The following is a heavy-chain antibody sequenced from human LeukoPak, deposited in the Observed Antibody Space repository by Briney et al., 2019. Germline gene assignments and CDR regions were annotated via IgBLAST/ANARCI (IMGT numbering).Heavy chain of an antibody. CDR1: GYTFTAYY. CDR3: ASDRTAWREFGY. D-gene: IGHD2-21*02. V-gene: IGHV1-2*02. J-gene: IGHJ4*02. Sequence: ASVKVSCKASGYTFTAYYINWARQAPGQGLEWMGWINPNSGGTNYAQKFQGRVTVTRDTSINTAYMELSSLRSDDTAVYYCASDRTAWREFGYWGQGTLVTVSS. CDR2: INPNSGGT.